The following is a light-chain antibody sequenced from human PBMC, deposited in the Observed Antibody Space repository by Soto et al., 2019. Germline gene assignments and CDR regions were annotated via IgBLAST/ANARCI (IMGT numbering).Light chain of an antibody. J-gene: IGLJ1*01. CDR3: CSYAGSPRYV. Sequence: QSALTQPRSVSGSLGQSVTISCTGTSSDVGTYNYVSWYQQHPGKALKVMIYDVSERPSGVPDRFSGSKSGNTASLTISGLQAEDEADYYCCSYAGSPRYVLGPGTKVTVL. CDR2: DVS. CDR1: SSDVGTYNY. V-gene: IGLV2-11*01.